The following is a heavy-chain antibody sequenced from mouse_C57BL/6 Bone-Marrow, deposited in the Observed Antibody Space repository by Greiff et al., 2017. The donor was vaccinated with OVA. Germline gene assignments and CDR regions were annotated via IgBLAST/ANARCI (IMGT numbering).Heavy chain of an antibody. J-gene: IGHJ2*01. Sequence: VQLKESGPELVKPGASVKIPCKASGYTFTDYNMDWVKQSHGKSLEWIGDINPNNGGTIYNQKFKGKATLTVDKSSSTAYMELRSLTSEDTAVYYCARSIGYYGSSYFDYWGQGTTLTVSS. CDR1: GYTFTDYN. CDR2: INPNNGGT. D-gene: IGHD1-1*01. CDR3: ARSIGYYGSSYFDY. V-gene: IGHV1-18*01.